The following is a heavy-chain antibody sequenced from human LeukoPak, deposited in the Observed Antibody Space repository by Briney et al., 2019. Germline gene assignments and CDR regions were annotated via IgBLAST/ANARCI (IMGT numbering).Heavy chain of an antibody. J-gene: IGHJ4*02. D-gene: IGHD6-19*01. Sequence: GGSLRLSCAASGFTFSSYWMSWVRQAPGKGLEWVANIKRDGSEKYYVDSVKGRFTISRDNAKNSLYLQMNSLRVEDTAFYYCAKDNRRHYTSGPNPDSLHWGQGALVTVSS. CDR3: AKDNRRHYTSGPNPDSLH. CDR1: GFTFSSYW. CDR2: IKRDGSEK. V-gene: IGHV3-7*03.